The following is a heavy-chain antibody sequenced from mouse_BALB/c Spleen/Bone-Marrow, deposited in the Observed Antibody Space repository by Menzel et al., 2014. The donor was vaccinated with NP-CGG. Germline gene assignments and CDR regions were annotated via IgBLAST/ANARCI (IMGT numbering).Heavy chain of an antibody. D-gene: IGHD1-1*01. Sequence: EVQVVESGGGLVQPGGSLKLSCAASGFDFXRYWMSWVRQAPGKGLEWIGEINPDSSTINYTPSLKDKFIISRDNAKNTLYLQMSKVRSEDTALYYCARLYYYGNFDYWGQGTTLTVSS. J-gene: IGHJ2*01. V-gene: IGHV4-1*02. CDR3: ARLYYYGNFDY. CDR1: GFDFXRYW. CDR2: INPDSSTI.